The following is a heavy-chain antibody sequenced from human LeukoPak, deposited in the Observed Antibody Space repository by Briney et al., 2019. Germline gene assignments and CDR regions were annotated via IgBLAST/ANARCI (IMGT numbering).Heavy chain of an antibody. V-gene: IGHV3-53*01. Sequence: PGGSLRLSCAPSGFIVSSNYMSWVRQAPGKGPEWVSVIYSDGSTYYADSVRGRFTISRDNSKNTLYLQMNSLRADDTAVYYCARGSLEFDYWGQGTLVTVSS. CDR3: ARGSLEFDY. CDR2: IYSDGST. J-gene: IGHJ4*02. CDR1: GFIVSSNY.